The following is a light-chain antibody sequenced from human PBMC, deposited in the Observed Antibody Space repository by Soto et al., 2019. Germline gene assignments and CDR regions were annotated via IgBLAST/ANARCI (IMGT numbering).Light chain of an antibody. J-gene: IGLJ1*01. Sequence: QSVLTQPPSASGTPGQRVTISCSGSSSNIGSNYVYWYQQLPGTAPKLLIYRNNQRPSGVPDRLTDSKSGTSASLAISGLRSEDEADYYCAAWDDNLSGYVFGTGTKVTVL. CDR1: SSNIGSNY. V-gene: IGLV1-47*01. CDR2: RNN. CDR3: AAWDDNLSGYV.